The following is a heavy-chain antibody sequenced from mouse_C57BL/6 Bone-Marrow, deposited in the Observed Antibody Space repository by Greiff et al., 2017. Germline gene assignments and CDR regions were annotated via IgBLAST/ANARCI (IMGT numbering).Heavy chain of an antibody. V-gene: IGHV1-15*01. D-gene: IGHD1-1*01. J-gene: IGHJ4*01. CDR1: GYTFTDYE. CDR2: IDPETGGT. CDR3: TRSRITKRYYAMDY. Sequence: QVQLQQSGAELVRPGASVTLSCKASGYTFTDYEMHWVKQTPVHGLEWIGAIDPETGGTAYNQKFKGKAILTAEKSSSQAYMELRSLTSEDSAVYYCTRSRITKRYYAMDYWGQGTSVTVSS.